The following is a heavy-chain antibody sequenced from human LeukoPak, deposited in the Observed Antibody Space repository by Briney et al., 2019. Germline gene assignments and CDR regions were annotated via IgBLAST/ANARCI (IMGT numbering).Heavy chain of an antibody. CDR3: ARESGDYYFDY. D-gene: IGHD2-21*02. Sequence: GGSLRLSCAASGFIFSSYGMSWVRQAPGKGLEWVSAISGSGGSTYYADSVKGRFTISRVNSKNTLFLQMTSLRAEDTAVYYCARESGDYYFDYWGQGTLVTVSS. V-gene: IGHV3-23*01. CDR2: ISGSGGST. CDR1: GFIFSSYG. J-gene: IGHJ4*02.